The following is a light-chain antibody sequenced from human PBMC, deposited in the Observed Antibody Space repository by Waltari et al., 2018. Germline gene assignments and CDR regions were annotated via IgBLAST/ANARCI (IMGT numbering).Light chain of an antibody. J-gene: IGKJ4*01. CDR3: QQYDISPLT. V-gene: IGKV3-20*01. CDR1: QTIRTTY. Sequence: EIVFTQSPGTLSLSPGEGATISCRTSQTIRTTYLAWYQQKPGQAPTLLISATFSMATGIPYRFTGSGSGTDFTLTISSLEPEDFATYYCQQYDISPLTFGGGTKVEIK. CDR2: ATF.